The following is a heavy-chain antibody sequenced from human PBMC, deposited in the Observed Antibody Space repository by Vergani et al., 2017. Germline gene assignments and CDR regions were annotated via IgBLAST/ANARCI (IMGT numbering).Heavy chain of an antibody. Sequence: QVQLQESGPGLVKPSQTLSLTCTVSGGSISSGGYYWSWIRQHPGKGLELIGYIYYSGSTYYNPSLKSRVTISVDTSKNQFSLKLSSVTAADTAVYYCASGGPRCSRTSCYAGYYYYMDVWGKGTTVTVSS. D-gene: IGHD2-2*01. J-gene: IGHJ6*03. CDR1: GGSISSGGYY. V-gene: IGHV4-31*03. CDR3: ASGGPRCSRTSCYAGYYYYMDV. CDR2: IYYSGST.